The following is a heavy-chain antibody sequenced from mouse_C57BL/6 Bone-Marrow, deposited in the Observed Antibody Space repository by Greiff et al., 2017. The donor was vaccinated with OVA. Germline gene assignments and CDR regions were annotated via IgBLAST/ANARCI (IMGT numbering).Heavy chain of an antibody. V-gene: IGHV2-2*01. CDR1: GFSLTSYG. CDR3: ARNAYYYGISYAMDY. D-gene: IGHD1-1*01. J-gene: IGHJ4*01. Sequence: QVQLQQSGPGLVQPSQSLSITCTVSGFSLTSYGVHWVRQSPGKGLEWLGVIWSGGSTDYNAAFISRLSISKDNSKSQVFFKMNSLEADDTAICYWARNAYYYGISYAMDYWGKGTSVPVSS. CDR2: IWSGGST.